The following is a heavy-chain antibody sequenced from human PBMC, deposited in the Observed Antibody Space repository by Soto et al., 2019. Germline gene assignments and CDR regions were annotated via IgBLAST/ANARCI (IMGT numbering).Heavy chain of an antibody. Sequence: QPQLQESGPGLVKPSETLSLTCTVSGDSIRTTTYHWGWIRQSPGRGLEWIGSISYAGNTYYNPSLKSRVTISVDTSKNQFSLKLNSVTAADTAVYYCARPGPYSGKWASFPFGYWGQGILVTVSS. D-gene: IGHD5-12*01. CDR3: ARPGPYSGKWASFPFGY. CDR1: GDSIRTTTYH. CDR2: ISYAGNT. J-gene: IGHJ4*02. V-gene: IGHV4-39*01.